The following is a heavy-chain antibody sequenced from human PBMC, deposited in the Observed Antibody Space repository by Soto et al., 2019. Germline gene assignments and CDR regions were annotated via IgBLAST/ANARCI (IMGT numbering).Heavy chain of an antibody. Sequence: SETLSLTCAVSGASISSSNWWTWVRQPPGKGLEWIGEISHSGSTNYNPSLKSRITISVDRSKKQFSLELRSVTAADTAAYYCARSPSSSWYGGGAFEIWGHGTMVTVSS. J-gene: IGHJ3*02. V-gene: IGHV4-4*02. D-gene: IGHD6-13*01. CDR3: ARSPSSSWYGGGAFEI. CDR2: ISHSGST. CDR1: GASISSSNW.